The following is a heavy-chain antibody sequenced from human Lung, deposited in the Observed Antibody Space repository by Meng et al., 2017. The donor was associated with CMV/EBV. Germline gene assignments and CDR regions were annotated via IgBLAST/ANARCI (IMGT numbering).Heavy chain of an antibody. V-gene: IGHV5-51*01. CDR1: GYSFTSYW. CDR2: IYPGDSDT. D-gene: IGHD2-2*01. Sequence: GGSLRLSCKGSGYSFTSYWIGWVRQMPGKGLEWMGIIYPGDSDTRYSPSFQGQVTISADKSISTAYLQWSSLKASDTAMYYCARQVVPAAKANYYYYYGMAVWGRRNXV. J-gene: IGHJ6*01. CDR3: ARQVVPAAKANYYYYYGMAV.